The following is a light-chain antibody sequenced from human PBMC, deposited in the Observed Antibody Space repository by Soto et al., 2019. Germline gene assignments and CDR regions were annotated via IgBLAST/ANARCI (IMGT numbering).Light chain of an antibody. CDR1: NIDSRT. J-gene: IGLJ1*01. Sequence: SYELTQPPSVSVAPGQTATISCGENNIDSRTVHWYQQKPGQAPLLVVYDNSFRPSGIPNRFSGSNSGNTATLTISRVEAGDEADYYCQVWDNVDDHIYVFGTGTSSPS. CDR3: QVWDNVDDHIYV. CDR2: DNS. V-gene: IGLV3-21*02.